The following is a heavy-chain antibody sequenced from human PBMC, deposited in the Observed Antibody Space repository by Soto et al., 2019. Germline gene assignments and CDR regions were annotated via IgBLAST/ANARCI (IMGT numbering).Heavy chain of an antibody. CDR2: INHSGST. V-gene: IGHV4-34*01. J-gene: IGHJ4*02. D-gene: IGHD3-10*01. CDR3: ARGPGYYFDY. CDR1: GGSFSGYY. Sequence: QVQLQQWGAGLLKPSETLSLTCAVYGGSFSGYYWSWIRQPPGKGLEWIGEINHSGSTNYNPSLKSLVTISVDTSKNQFSLKLSSVTAADTAVYYCARGPGYYFDYWGQGTLVTVSS.